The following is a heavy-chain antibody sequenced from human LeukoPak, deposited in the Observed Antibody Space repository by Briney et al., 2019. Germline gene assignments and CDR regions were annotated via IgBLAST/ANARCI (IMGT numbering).Heavy chain of an antibody. V-gene: IGHV3-7*01. J-gene: IGHJ6*03. CDR2: IKQDGSEK. CDR3: AREKYYGHDYYYYYMDV. D-gene: IGHD3-10*01. CDR1: GFTFSSYW. Sequence: GGSLRLSCAASGFTFSSYWMSWVRQAPGKGLEWVANIKQDGSEKYYVDSVKGRFTISRDNAKNSLYLQMNSLRAEDTAVYYCAREKYYGHDYYYYYMDVWGKGTTVAVSS.